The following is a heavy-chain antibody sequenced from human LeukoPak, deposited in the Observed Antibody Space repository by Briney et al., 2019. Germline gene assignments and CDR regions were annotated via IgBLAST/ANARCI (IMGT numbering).Heavy chain of an antibody. CDR3: ARDSSGYQ. CDR2: IKEDGSEK. J-gene: IGHJ4*02. Sequence: GGSLRLSCATSGFTFSTYWMSWVRQAPGKGLEWVANIKEDGSEKYYGDSVKGRFTISRDNAKNSLYLQMNSLRAEDTAVYYCARDSSGYQWGQGTLDTVSS. CDR1: GFTFSTYW. D-gene: IGHD3-22*01. V-gene: IGHV3-7*01.